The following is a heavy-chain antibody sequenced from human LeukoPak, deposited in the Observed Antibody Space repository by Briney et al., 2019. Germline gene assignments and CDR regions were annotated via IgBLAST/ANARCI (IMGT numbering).Heavy chain of an antibody. CDR2: IYYSGST. D-gene: IGHD4-17*01. Sequence: SETLSLTCTVSGGSIRSSYYYWGWIRQPPGKGLEWIGYIYYSGSTNYNPSLKSRVTISVDTSKNQFSLKLSSVTAADTAVYYCARADDYGDFRFDYWGQGTLVTVSS. V-gene: IGHV4-61*05. CDR1: GGSIRSSYYY. CDR3: ARADDYGDFRFDY. J-gene: IGHJ4*02.